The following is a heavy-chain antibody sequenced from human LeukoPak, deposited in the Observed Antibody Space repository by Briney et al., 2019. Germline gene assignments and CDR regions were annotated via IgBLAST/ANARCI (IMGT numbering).Heavy chain of an antibody. CDR1: DFSFITYA. CDR3: ARELCFGGRGARTTDFDY. J-gene: IGHJ4*02. Sequence: SEGSLRLSCAASDFSFITYAMSWVRQAPGKGLEWVSTITGRGDATYYADSVKGRFTISRDNAKNSLYLQMNSLRAEDTAVYYCARELCFGGRGARTTDFDYWGQGTLVTVSS. V-gene: IGHV3-23*01. D-gene: IGHD3-10*01. CDR2: ITGRGDAT.